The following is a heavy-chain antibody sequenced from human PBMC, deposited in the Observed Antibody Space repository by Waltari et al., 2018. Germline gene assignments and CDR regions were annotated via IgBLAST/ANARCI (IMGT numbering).Heavy chain of an antibody. CDR2: IYYSGST. V-gene: IGHV4-39*07. CDR3: ARGAGFFGPFDY. Sequence: QLQLQESGPGLVKPSETLSLTCTVSGGSISSSSYYWGWIRQPPGKGLEWIGSIYYSGSTYYNPSPKGRVTISVDTSKNQFSRKLSSVTAADTAVYYCARGAGFFGPFDYWGQGTLVTVSS. D-gene: IGHD3-10*01. J-gene: IGHJ4*02. CDR1: GGSISSSSYY.